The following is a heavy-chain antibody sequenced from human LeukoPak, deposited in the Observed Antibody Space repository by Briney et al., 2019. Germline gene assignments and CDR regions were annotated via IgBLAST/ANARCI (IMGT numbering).Heavy chain of an antibody. D-gene: IGHD6-19*01. CDR1: GGSISSGGYY. CDR3: AREGGYSSGWPFDY. Sequence: TTSETLSLTCTVSGGSISSGGYYWSWIRQHPGKGLEWIGEINHSGSTNYNPSLKSRVTMSVDTSKNQFSLKLSSVTAADTAVYYCAREGGYSSGWPFDYWGQGTLVTVSS. CDR2: INHSGST. V-gene: IGHV4-31*03. J-gene: IGHJ4*02.